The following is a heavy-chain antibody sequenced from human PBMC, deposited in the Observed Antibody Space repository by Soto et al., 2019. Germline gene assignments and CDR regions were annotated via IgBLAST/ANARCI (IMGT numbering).Heavy chain of an antibody. CDR2: ISYDGSKK. CDR1: GFTFSNYG. CDR3: AKWGTGSDGMDV. D-gene: IGHD7-27*01. V-gene: IGHV3-30*18. J-gene: IGHJ6*02. Sequence: QVQVVESGGSVVQPGRSLRLSCAVSGFTFSNYGMHWVRQAPGKGLEWVAAISYDGSKKYYGDSVKGRFTMSRDNSRNTVYLQMNSLRAEDTAVYHCAKWGTGSDGMDVWGQGTTVTVSS.